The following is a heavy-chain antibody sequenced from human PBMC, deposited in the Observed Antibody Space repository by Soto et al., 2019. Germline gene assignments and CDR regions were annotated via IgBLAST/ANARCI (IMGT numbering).Heavy chain of an antibody. V-gene: IGHV1-3*01. J-gene: IGHJ4*02. D-gene: IGHD3-22*01. Sequence: ASVKVSCKASGYTFASYAISWMRQAPGQGLEWMGWINAGNGNAKYSRKFQGRVTITRDTSASTAYMELSSLRSEDTAVYYCARSGSGYYSYFDYWGQGTLVNVAS. CDR2: INAGNGNA. CDR1: GYTFASYA. CDR3: ARSGSGYYSYFDY.